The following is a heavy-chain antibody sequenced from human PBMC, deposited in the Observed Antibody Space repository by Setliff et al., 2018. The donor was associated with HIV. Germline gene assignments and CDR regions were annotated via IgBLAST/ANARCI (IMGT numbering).Heavy chain of an antibody. J-gene: IGHJ4*02. Sequence: LGESLKISCKGSGYSFTSYWISWVRQMPGKGLEWMGRIDPSNSNTNSSQSFQGHVTISPDKSISTAYLQWSSLKASDTAMYYCARGFYGDYYFDYWGQGTLVTVSS. V-gene: IGHV5-10-1*01. CDR3: ARGFYGDYYFDY. CDR2: IDPSNSNT. CDR1: GYSFTSYW. D-gene: IGHD4-17*01.